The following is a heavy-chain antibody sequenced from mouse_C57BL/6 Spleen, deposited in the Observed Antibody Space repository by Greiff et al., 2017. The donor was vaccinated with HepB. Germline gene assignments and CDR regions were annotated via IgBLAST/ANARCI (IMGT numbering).Heavy chain of an antibody. D-gene: IGHD2-2*01. V-gene: IGHV5-4*01. Sequence: EVKLVESGGGLVKPGGSLKLSCAASGFTFSSYAMSWVRQTPEKRLEWVATISDGGSYTYYPDNVKGRFTISRDNAKNNLYLQMSHLKSEDTAMYYCARDERMVTTSDYYAMDYWGQGTSVTVSS. CDR2: ISDGGSYT. CDR3: ARDERMVTTSDYYAMDY. J-gene: IGHJ4*01. CDR1: GFTFSSYA.